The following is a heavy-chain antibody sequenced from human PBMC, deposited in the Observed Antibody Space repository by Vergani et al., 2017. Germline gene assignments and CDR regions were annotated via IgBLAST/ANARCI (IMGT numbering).Heavy chain of an antibody. V-gene: IGHV1-8*01. CDR1: GYTFTSYD. D-gene: IGHD3-16*02. Sequence: QVQLVQSGAEVKKPGASVKVSCKASGYTFTSYDINWVRQATGQGLEWMGWMNPNSGNTGYAQKFQGRVTMTRNTSISTAYMELSSLRSEDTAVYYCARGDYEYIWGSYRGNWFDPWGQGTLVTVSS. J-gene: IGHJ5*02. CDR2: MNPNSGNT. CDR3: ARGDYEYIWGSYRGNWFDP.